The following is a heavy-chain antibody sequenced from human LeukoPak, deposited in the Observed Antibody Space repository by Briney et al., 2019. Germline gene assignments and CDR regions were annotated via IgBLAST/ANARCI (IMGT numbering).Heavy chain of an antibody. CDR2: IDHTGST. CDR3: ARGMGGWYFRDAFDI. Sequence: PSETLSLTCSVPADSITIYYWTWIRQPPGKGLEWIGYIDHTGSTNYSPSLNSRVTMSVDTSKNQFSLKLSSVTAADTAVYYCARGMGGWYFRDAFDIWGQGTMVTVSS. J-gene: IGHJ3*02. D-gene: IGHD6-19*01. CDR1: ADSITIYY. V-gene: IGHV4-59*12.